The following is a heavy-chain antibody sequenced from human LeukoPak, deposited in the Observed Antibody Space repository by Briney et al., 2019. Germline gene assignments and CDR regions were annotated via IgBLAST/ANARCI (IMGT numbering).Heavy chain of an antibody. CDR2: ISAYNGKT. Sequence: ASVKVSCKASGYTFTNYGISWVRQAPGHGLEWMGWISAYNGKTNYAQKLQGKVTMTTDTSTSTAYMELRSLRSEDTAVYYCARGRRDGYNSGFDYWGQGTLVTVSS. J-gene: IGHJ4*02. V-gene: IGHV1-18*01. D-gene: IGHD5-24*01. CDR1: GYTFTNYG. CDR3: ARGRRDGYNSGFDY.